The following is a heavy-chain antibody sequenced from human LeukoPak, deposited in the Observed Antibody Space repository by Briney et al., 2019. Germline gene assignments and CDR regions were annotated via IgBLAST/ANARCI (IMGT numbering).Heavy chain of an antibody. CDR3: TRARASYYFDY. J-gene: IGHJ4*02. Sequence: PGGSLRLSCTASGFTFGDYAMSWVRPAPGKGLEWVGFIRSKAYGGTTEYAASVKGRFTVSRDDSRSIAYLQMSSLKTEDTAVYYCTRARASYYFDYWGQGTLVTVSS. CDR2: IRSKAYGGTT. CDR1: GFTFGDYA. D-gene: IGHD3-10*01. V-gene: IGHV3-49*04.